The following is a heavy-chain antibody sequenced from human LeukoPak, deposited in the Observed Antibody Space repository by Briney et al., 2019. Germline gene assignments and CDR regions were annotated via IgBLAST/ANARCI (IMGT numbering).Heavy chain of an antibody. J-gene: IGHJ4*02. V-gene: IGHV4-59*12. CDR1: GGSISSYY. CDR2: IFDSGGT. CDR3: ARAARGYLYYFDY. D-gene: IGHD3-22*01. Sequence: ASETLSLTRTVSGGSISSYYWGWIRQPPGKGLEWIGYIFDSGGTKYNPSLKSRVAMSLDTSKNQFSLKLSSVTAADTAVYYCARAARGYLYYFDYWGQGTLVTVSS.